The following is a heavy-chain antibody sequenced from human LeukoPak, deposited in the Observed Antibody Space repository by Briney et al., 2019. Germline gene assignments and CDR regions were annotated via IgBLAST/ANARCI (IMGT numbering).Heavy chain of an antibody. V-gene: IGHV5-51*01. CDR1: GYKFVSYW. CDR2: IFPGDSDT. J-gene: IGHJ3*02. D-gene: IGHD3-16*01. Sequence: PGESLKISCQISGYKFVSYWIGWVRQMPGKGLGWMGIIFPGDSDTRYSPSFEGQVTISADRSNNTAYLQWRSLEASDTAIYYCARRIFGGGGYAFDIWGQGTVVTVSS. CDR3: ARRIFGGGGYAFDI.